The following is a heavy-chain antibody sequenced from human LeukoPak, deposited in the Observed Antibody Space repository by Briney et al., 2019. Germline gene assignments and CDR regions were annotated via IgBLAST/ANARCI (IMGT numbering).Heavy chain of an antibody. V-gene: IGHV3-21*01. CDR2: IGSDWSFT. CDR1: GFTFSTYG. J-gene: IGHJ6*02. Sequence: GGSLRLSCVASGFTFSTYGMNWVRQAPGKGLEWVSSIGSDWSFTYYADSVKGRFTISRDNAKNSLYLQMNSLRVEDTAIYYCARDREGYCSGSACYRPYGMDVWGQGTTVTVSS. CDR3: ARDREGYCSGSACYRPYGMDV. D-gene: IGHD2-15*01.